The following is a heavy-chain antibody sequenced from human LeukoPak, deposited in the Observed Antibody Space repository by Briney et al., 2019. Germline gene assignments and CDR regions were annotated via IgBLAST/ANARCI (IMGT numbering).Heavy chain of an antibody. D-gene: IGHD5-12*01. CDR2: INPNSGGT. Sequence: ASVKVSCKASGYTFTGYYMHWVRQAPRQGLEWMGWINPNSGGTNYAQKFQGRVTMTRDTSISTAYMELSRLRSDDTAVYYCARVPTTIRVNDAFDIWGQGTMVTVSS. J-gene: IGHJ3*02. CDR1: GYTFTGYY. CDR3: ARVPTTIRVNDAFDI. V-gene: IGHV1-2*02.